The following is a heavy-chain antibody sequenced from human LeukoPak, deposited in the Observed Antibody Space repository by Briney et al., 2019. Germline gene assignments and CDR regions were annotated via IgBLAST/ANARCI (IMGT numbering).Heavy chain of an antibody. V-gene: IGHV3-7*01. Sequence: GGSLRLSCAASGFTFSNYAMNWVRQAPGKGLEWVALINPDGSQTNYVDSVKGRFTISRDNAENSLYLQMNSLRAEDTAVYYCARDLGYGALDPWGQGTLVTVSS. CDR1: GFTFSNYA. CDR2: INPDGSQT. J-gene: IGHJ5*02. CDR3: ARDLGYGALDP. D-gene: IGHD4-17*01.